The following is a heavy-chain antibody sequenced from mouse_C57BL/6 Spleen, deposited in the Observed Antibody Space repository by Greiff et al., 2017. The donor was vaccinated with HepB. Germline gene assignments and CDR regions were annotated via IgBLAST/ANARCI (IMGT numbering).Heavy chain of an antibody. V-gene: IGHV3-5*01. Sequence: EVQLQQSGPGLVKPSQTVFLTCTVTGISITTGNYRWSWIRQFPGNKLEWIGYIYYSGTITYNPSLTSRTTITRDTPKNQFFLEMNSLTAEDTATYYCARGRWLDAMDYWGQGTSVTVSS. CDR3: ARGRWLDAMDY. CDR1: GISITTGNYR. D-gene: IGHD2-3*01. J-gene: IGHJ4*01. CDR2: IYYSGTI.